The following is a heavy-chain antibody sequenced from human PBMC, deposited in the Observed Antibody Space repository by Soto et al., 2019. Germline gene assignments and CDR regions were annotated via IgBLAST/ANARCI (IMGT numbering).Heavy chain of an antibody. CDR2: IYNSGST. CDR3: ARHSGSSWFGNAFDI. V-gene: IGHV4-39*01. D-gene: IGHD6-13*01. Sequence: PSETLSLTCTVSGGSISSSSYYWGGIRQPPGKGLKWIGSIYNSGSTYYNPSLKSQVTISVDTSKNQFSLKLSSVTAADTAVYYCARHSGSSWFGNAFDIWGQGTMVTVSS. CDR1: GGSISSSSYY. J-gene: IGHJ3*02.